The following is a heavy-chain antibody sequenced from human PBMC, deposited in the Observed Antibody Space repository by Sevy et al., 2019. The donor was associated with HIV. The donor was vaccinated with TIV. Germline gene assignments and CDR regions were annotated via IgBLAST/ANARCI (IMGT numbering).Heavy chain of an antibody. V-gene: IGHV1-18*01. D-gene: IGHD3-10*01. CDR2: ISDYNRYT. CDR1: GYTFSSYG. CDR3: AREGYYYRSGTYRPPNYYGMDI. J-gene: IGHJ6*02. Sequence: ASVKVSCKASGYTFSSYGISWVRQAPGQGLEWMGWISDYNRYTNYAHKFQGRLTMSTETSTRTAYMERRSLRSDDTAVYFCAREGYYYRSGTYRPPNYYGMDIWGQGTAVTVSS.